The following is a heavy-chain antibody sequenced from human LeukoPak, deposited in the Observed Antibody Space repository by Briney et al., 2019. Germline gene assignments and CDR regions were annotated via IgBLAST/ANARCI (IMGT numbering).Heavy chain of an antibody. CDR2: VSHRGAT. Sequence: PSVTLSLTCSVSGASINGFFWNWVRQTPEKGLKWIGYVSHRGATTSNPTLKSRVSITIDTSKSQISRTMTSVTAADSALYYCARDRRGSFYTFDLWGPGTTVSVS. CDR3: ARDRRGSFYTFDL. CDR1: GASINGFF. V-gene: IGHV4-59*01. D-gene: IGHD1-26*01. J-gene: IGHJ6*02.